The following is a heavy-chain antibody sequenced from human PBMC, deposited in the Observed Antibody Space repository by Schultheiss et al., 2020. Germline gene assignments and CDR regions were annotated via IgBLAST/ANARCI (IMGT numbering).Heavy chain of an antibody. J-gene: IGHJ4*02. CDR3: AKSDSGTHFDY. CDR1: GFTFSSYG. V-gene: IGHV3-30*02. CDR2: IWYDGSNK. Sequence: GGSLRLSCAASGFTFSSYGMHWVRQAPGKGLEWVAVIWYDGSNKYYADSVKGRFTISRDNSKNTLYLQMNSLRAEDTAVYYCAKSDSGTHFDYWGQGTLVTVSS. D-gene: IGHD1-26*01.